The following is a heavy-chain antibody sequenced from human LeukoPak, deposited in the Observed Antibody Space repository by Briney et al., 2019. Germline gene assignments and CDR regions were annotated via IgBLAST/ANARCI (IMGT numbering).Heavy chain of an antibody. V-gene: IGHV3-53*01. D-gene: IGHD1-14*01. CDR1: GFTFSSYS. Sequence: PGGSLRLSCAASGFTFSSYSMNWVRQAPGKGLEWVSVIYSGGSTYYADSVKGRFTISRDNSKNTLYLQMNSLRAEDTAVYYCARDLTELGGNYYYYYGMDVWGKGTTVTVSS. CDR2: IYSGGST. CDR3: ARDLTELGGNYYYYYGMDV. J-gene: IGHJ6*04.